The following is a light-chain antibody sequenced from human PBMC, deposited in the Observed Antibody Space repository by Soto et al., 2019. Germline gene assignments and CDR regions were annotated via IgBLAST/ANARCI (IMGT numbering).Light chain of an antibody. CDR3: QQYGGSPPFT. Sequence: EIVLTQSPGTLSLSPGERVTLSCRASQSVSNSYLTWYQQKPGQAPRLLIYGASNRATGIPDRFSGSGSGTDFTLTISRLEPEDFAMYYCQQYGGSPPFTFGPGTKVDIK. J-gene: IGKJ3*01. CDR1: QSVSNSY. V-gene: IGKV3-20*01. CDR2: GAS.